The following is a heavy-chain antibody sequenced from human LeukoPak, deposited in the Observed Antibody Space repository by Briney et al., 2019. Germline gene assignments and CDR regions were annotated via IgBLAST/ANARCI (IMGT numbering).Heavy chain of an antibody. V-gene: IGHV3-74*03. D-gene: IGHD2/OR15-2a*01. J-gene: IGHJ4*02. CDR3: ARDVSTEGLADETFDY. CDR1: GFTFSSYW. Sequence: GGSLRLSCAASGFTFSSYWMHWVRQAPGKGLVWVSRINSDGSTTTYADSVKGRFTISRDNAKNSLYLQMNSLRAEDTAVYYCARDVSTEGLADETFDYWGQGTLVTVSS. CDR2: INSDGSTT.